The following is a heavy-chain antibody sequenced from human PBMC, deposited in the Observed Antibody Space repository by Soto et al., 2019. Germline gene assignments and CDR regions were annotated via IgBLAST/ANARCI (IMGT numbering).Heavy chain of an antibody. Sequence: QVKLVQSRAEVKKPGSSVRVSCKASEGTFNSYVVSWVRQAPGQGLQWMGGIIPLFGTTNYAHQLEGRVTITAETSTTTAYMELSGLRPGDTAVYYCARGDTIFESSERYYRYGLDVWGQGTAVIVSS. D-gene: IGHD3-3*01. J-gene: IGHJ6*02. V-gene: IGHV1-69*06. CDR2: IIPLFGTT. CDR1: EGTFNSYV. CDR3: ARGDTIFESSERYYRYGLDV.